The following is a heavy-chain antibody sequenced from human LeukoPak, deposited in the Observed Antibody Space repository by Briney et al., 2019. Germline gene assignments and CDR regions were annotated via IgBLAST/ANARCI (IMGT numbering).Heavy chain of an antibody. Sequence: GGSLRLSCAASGFAFSSYNMNWVRQAPGKGLEWVSIISSSSTYMYYADSVKGRFTIYRDNAKNSLYLQMNSLRAEDTAMYYCARERRPTVLYFDYWGQGTLVTVSS. CDR3: ARERRPTVLYFDY. D-gene: IGHD4-17*01. CDR2: ISSSSTYM. V-gene: IGHV3-21*01. J-gene: IGHJ4*02. CDR1: GFAFSSYN.